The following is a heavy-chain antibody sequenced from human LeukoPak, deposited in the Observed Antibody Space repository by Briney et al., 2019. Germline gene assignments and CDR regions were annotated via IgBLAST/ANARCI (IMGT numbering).Heavy chain of an antibody. CDR3: AREAAAGPWYEV. CDR2: ISSSSSTI. V-gene: IGHV3-48*04. CDR1: GFTFSSYS. J-gene: IGHJ6*04. Sequence: GGSLRLSCAASGFTFSSYSMNWVRQAPGKGLEWVSYISSSSSTIYYADSVKGRFTISRDNAKNSLYLQMNSLRAEDTAVYYCAREAAAGPWYEVWGKGTTVTVSS. D-gene: IGHD6-13*01.